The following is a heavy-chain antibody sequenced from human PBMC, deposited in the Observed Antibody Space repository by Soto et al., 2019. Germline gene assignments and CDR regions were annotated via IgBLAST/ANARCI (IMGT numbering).Heavy chain of an antibody. CDR3: ARVGGYCSASGCHFHYYYGLDV. D-gene: IGHD2-15*01. Sequence: ASVKVSCKASGYTFNNYGISWVRQAPGQGLEWVGWISAKNGNTKNAQKVQGRVTMTTDTSTSTAYMELRSLRSDDTAVYYCARVGGYCSASGCHFHYYYGLDVWGQGTTVTVSS. V-gene: IGHV1-18*01. CDR2: ISAKNGNT. CDR1: GYTFNNYG. J-gene: IGHJ6*02.